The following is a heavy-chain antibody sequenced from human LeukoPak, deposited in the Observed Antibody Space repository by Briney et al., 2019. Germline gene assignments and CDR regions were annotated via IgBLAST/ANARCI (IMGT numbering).Heavy chain of an antibody. CDR3: ARRNGDYDILTGLEDY. J-gene: IGHJ4*02. D-gene: IGHD3-9*01. CDR1: GYTFTSYG. CDR2: INAYNGNT. Sequence: ASVKVSCKASGYTFTSYGIRWVRQAPGQGLEWMGWINAYNGNTNYAQKLQGRVTMTTDTSTSTAYMELRSLRSDDTAVYYCARRNGDYDILTGLEDYWGQGTLVTVSS. V-gene: IGHV1-18*01.